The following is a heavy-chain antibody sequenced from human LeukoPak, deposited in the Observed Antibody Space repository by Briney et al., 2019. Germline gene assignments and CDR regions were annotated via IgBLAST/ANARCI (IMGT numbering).Heavy chain of an antibody. Sequence: TSETLSLTCAVYGGSFSGYYWSWIRQPPGKGLEWIGEINHSGSTNYNPSLESRVTISVDTSKNQFSLKLSSVTAADTAVYYCARGRADCSGGSCRYYYYYYYMDVWGKGTTVTVSS. CDR1: GGSFSGYY. CDR3: ARGRADCSGGSCRYYYYYYYMDV. D-gene: IGHD2-15*01. CDR2: INHSGST. J-gene: IGHJ6*03. V-gene: IGHV4-34*01.